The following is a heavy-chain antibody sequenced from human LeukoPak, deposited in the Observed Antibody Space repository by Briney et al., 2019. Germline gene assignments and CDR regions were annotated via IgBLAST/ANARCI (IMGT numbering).Heavy chain of an antibody. Sequence: GGSLRLSCAASGFTFSSYSMNWVRQAPGKGLEWVSSISSSSYIYYADSVKGRFTISRDNAKNSLYLQMNSLRAEDTAVYYCARVRNYYDSSGYYIYYYYGMDVWGQGTTVTVSS. J-gene: IGHJ6*02. V-gene: IGHV3-21*01. CDR3: ARVRNYYDSSGYYIYYYYGMDV. CDR2: ISSSSYI. D-gene: IGHD3-22*01. CDR1: GFTFSSYS.